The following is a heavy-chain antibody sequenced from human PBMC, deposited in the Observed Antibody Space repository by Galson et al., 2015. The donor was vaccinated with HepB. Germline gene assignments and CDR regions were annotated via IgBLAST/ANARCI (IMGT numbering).Heavy chain of an antibody. CDR2: IVVGSGNT. CDR1: GFTFTSSA. D-gene: IGHD3-10*01. Sequence: SVKVSCKASGFTFTSSAMQWVRQARGQRLEWIGWIVVGSGNTNYAQKFQERVTITRDMSTSTAYMELSSLRSEDTAVYYCAAARYGSGSYLLGVHGMDVWGQGTTVTVSS. CDR3: AAARYGSGSYLLGVHGMDV. V-gene: IGHV1-58*02. J-gene: IGHJ6*02.